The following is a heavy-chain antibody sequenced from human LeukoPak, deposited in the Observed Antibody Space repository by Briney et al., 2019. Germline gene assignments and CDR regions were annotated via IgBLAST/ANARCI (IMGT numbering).Heavy chain of an antibody. CDR2: IYHSGTT. Sequence: SETLSLTCTVSGDSITSSSSYWGWIRQPPGKGLEWIGSIYHSGTTHYYPSLKNRVSMSIDTSRNQFSLQLNSVTAADTAVYYCARALYYYETSGYTFDSWGQGTLVTVSS. V-gene: IGHV4-39*07. CDR1: GDSITSSSSY. CDR3: ARALYYYETSGYTFDS. D-gene: IGHD3-22*01. J-gene: IGHJ4*02.